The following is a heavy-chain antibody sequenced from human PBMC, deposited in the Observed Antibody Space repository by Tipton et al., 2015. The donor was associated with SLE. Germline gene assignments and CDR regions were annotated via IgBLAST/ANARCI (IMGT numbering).Heavy chain of an antibody. CDR1: GYTFTNYA. V-gene: IGHV1-3*01. Sequence: QSGAEVKKPGASVKVSCKASGYTFTNYALHWVRQAPGQRLEWMGWINAGNANTKYSQKLQGRVTITRDTSASTAYMELSSLRSEDTAVYYCARGGPAVAFDIWGQGTMVTVSS. J-gene: IGHJ3*02. CDR2: INAGNANT. CDR3: ARGGPAVAFDI.